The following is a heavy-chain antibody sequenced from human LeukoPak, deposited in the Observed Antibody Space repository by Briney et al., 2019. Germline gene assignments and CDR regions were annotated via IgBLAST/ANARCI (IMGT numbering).Heavy chain of an antibody. D-gene: IGHD6-13*01. V-gene: IGHV3-7*01. J-gene: IGHJ4*02. CDR1: GFTFSSYW. Sequence: GGSLRLSCAASGFTFSSYWMSWVRQAPGKGLEWVANIKQDGSEKYYVDSVKGRFTISRDSAKNSLYLQMNSLRAEDTAVYYCARSLSSSSFDYWGQGTLVTVSS. CDR3: ARSLSSSSFDY. CDR2: IKQDGSEK.